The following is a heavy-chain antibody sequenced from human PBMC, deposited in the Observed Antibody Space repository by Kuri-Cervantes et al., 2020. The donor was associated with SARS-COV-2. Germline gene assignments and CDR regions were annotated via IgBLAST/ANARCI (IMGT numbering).Heavy chain of an antibody. CDR1: GFTFSSYT. V-gene: IGHV3-23*01. D-gene: IGHD6-13*01. CDR2: ISGSGGST. CDR3: AKAVRRIAAARYDFDY. J-gene: IGHJ4*02. Sequence: LSLTCAASGFTFSSYTMSWVRQAPGKGLEWVSGISGSGGSTYYADSVKGRFTISRDNSKDTLFLQMNSLRAEDTAVYYCAKAVRRIAAARYDFDYWGQGTLVTVSS.